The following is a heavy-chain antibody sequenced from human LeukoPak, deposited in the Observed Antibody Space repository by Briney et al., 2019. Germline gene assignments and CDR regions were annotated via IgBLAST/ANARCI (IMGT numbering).Heavy chain of an antibody. CDR2: IWHDGSNK. CDR1: GFTFSNYG. V-gene: IGHV3-33*06. J-gene: IGHJ4*02. CDR3: ANNFDY. Sequence: PGRSLRLSCAASGFTFSNYGMHWVRQALDKGLEWVAVIWHDGSNKYYADSVKGRFTISRDNSKNMLYLEMNSLRAEDTAVYYCANNFDYWGQGTLVTVSS.